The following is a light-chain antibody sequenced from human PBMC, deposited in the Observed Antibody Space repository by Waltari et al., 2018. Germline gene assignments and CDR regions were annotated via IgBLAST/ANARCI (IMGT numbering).Light chain of an antibody. CDR2: DTS. Sequence: DIQLTQSPSLLSASVGARVTITCRASQTITGYLAWYQVRPGRAPKLLIYDTSTLQSGVPTRFSGSESGTDFTLTISTLQPEDFATYYCQELNIFPFTFGGGTKVEIK. CDR1: QTITGY. CDR3: QELNIFPFT. V-gene: IGKV1-9*01. J-gene: IGKJ4*01.